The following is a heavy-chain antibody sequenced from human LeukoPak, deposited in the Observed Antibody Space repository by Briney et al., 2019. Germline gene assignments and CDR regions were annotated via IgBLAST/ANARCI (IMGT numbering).Heavy chain of an antibody. V-gene: IGHV3-64*01. CDR3: ARASYCSSTSCYARYFDY. CDR2: ISSNGGST. CDR1: GFTFSSYA. J-gene: IGHJ4*02. D-gene: IGHD2-2*01. Sequence: GGSLRRSCAGSGFTFSSYAMHGVRQAPGKGLEYVSAISSNGGSTYYANSVKGRFTISRDNSKNTLYLQMGSLRAEDMAVYYCARASYCSSTSCYARYFDYWGQGTLVTVSS.